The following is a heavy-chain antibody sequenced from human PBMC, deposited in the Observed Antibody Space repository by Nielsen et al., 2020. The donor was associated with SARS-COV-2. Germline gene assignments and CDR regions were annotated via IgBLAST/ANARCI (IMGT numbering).Heavy chain of an antibody. D-gene: IGHD3-22*01. CDR1: GGTLNSHT. J-gene: IGHJ6*02. Sequence: SVKVSCKASGGTLNSHTISWVRQAPGEGLEWMGRIIPTLGMANYAQKFQDRVTITADKSTSTVYMELSSLRSEDTAIYYCARDGDYFESSDYLGDYYYHNGSDVWGQGTTVTVSS. CDR2: IIPTLGMA. V-gene: IGHV1-69*04. CDR3: ARDGDYFESSDYLGDYYYHNGSDV.